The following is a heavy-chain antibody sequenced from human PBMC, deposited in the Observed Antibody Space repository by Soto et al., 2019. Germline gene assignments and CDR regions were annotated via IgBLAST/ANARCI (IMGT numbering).Heavy chain of an antibody. J-gene: IGHJ5*02. D-gene: IGHD3-3*01. CDR1: GFTFSSDA. CDR3: AKPNYDFLRAGNWFDP. V-gene: IGHV3-23*01. CDR2: ISGSGGST. Sequence: PGGSLRLSCAASGFTFSSDAMSWVRQAPGKGLEWVSAISGSGGSTYYADSVKGRFTISRDNSKNTLYLQMNSLRAEDTAVYYCAKPNYDFLRAGNWFDPWGQGTLVTVSS.